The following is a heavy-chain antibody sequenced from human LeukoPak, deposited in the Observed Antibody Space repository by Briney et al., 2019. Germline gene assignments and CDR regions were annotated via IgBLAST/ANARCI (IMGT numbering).Heavy chain of an antibody. D-gene: IGHD5-24*01. CDR2: INPNSGGT. J-gene: IGHJ4*02. V-gene: IGHV1-2*02. CDR1: GYTFTGYY. Sequence: ASVKVSCKASGYTFTGYYMHWVRQAPGQGLEWMGWINPNSGGTNYAQKFQGRVTMTRDTSISIAYMELSRLRSDDTAVYYCARVVGETTVEMATIGGFDYWGQGTQVTVSS. CDR3: ARVVGETTVEMATIGGFDY.